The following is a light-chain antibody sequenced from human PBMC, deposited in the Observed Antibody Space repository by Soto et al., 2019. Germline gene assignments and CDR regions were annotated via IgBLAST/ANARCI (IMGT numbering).Light chain of an antibody. J-gene: IGKJ5*01. CDR1: QSVSSY. V-gene: IGKV3-11*01. CDR3: KQRSNWPPT. Sequence: EILLTQSPTTLSVSPGERATLSCRASQSVSSYLAWYQQKPGQAHRLLIYDASNRATGIQARFSGSGSGTDFTLTISSLEPEDFAVYYCKQRSNWPPTFGQGTRLEIK. CDR2: DAS.